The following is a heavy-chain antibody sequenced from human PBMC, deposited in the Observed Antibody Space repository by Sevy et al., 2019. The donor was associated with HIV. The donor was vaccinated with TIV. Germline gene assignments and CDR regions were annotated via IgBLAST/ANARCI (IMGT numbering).Heavy chain of an antibody. Sequence: SETLSLTCTVSGGSISSTTNYWDWIRQPPGKGLEWIATISYTGSTYYNPSLESRLTVSIDTSKNQFSLKLSSVTAADTAVYYWARHEYGDYVGWFDPWGQGTLVTVSS. CDR1: GGSISSTTNY. CDR2: ISYTGST. V-gene: IGHV4-39*01. CDR3: ARHEYGDYVGWFDP. J-gene: IGHJ5*02. D-gene: IGHD4-17*01.